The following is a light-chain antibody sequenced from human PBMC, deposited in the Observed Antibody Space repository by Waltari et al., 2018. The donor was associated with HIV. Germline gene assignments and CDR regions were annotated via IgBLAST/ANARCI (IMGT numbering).Light chain of an antibody. CDR1: NIGSKT. J-gene: IGLJ2*01. CDR2: RDS. Sequence: SYQLTQPLSVSVALGQTARITCGGANIGSKTVRRYQQKPGLGPVGPGLVINRDSNRPSGFPERFAGSNAGNTATRTISRAEAGDEADYYCQVWDSSTVVFGGGTKLTVL. V-gene: IGLV3-9*01. CDR3: QVWDSSTVV.